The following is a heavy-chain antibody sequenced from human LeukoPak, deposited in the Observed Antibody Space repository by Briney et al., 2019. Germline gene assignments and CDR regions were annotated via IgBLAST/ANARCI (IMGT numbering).Heavy chain of an antibody. D-gene: IGHD4-23*01. J-gene: IGHJ4*02. CDR1: GFTFSNSG. CDR2: ISSNGGST. CDR3: ARGDYGGNSIFPFDY. Sequence: GGSLRLSCAASGFTFSNSGMHWVRQAPGKGLEYVSAISSNGGSTYYANSVKGRFTISRDNSKNTLYLQMGSLRAEDMAVYYCARGDYGGNSIFPFDYWGQGTLVTVSS. V-gene: IGHV3-64*01.